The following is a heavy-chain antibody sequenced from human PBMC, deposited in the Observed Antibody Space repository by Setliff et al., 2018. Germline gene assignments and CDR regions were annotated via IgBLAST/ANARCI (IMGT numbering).Heavy chain of an antibody. CDR3: ARSESCGSTHCSPYDY. V-gene: IGHV3-53*01. CDR2: IYNIGET. D-gene: IGHD2-2*01. CDR1: GFSVSNDF. J-gene: IGHJ4*02. Sequence: PGGSLRLSCVVSGFSVSNDFMGWVRQAPGKGLEWVSVIYNIGETRYADSVKGRFTISRDNADDSLYLQMDSLRAEDTAVYYCARSESCGSTHCSPYDYWGQGTLVTVSS.